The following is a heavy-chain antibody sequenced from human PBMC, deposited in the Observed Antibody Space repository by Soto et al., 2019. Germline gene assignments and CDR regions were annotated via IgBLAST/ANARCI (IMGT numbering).Heavy chain of an antibody. CDR2: ISAYNGNT. D-gene: IGHD3-16*01. J-gene: IGHJ5*02. Sequence: PGGSLRLSCAASGYTFTSYGISWVRQAPGQGLEWMGWISAYNGNTNYAQKLQGRVTMTTDTSTSTAYMELRSLRSDDTAVYYCARGMEESNWFDPWGEGTLVTVSS. CDR3: ARGMEESNWFDP. V-gene: IGHV1-18*01. CDR1: GYTFTSYG.